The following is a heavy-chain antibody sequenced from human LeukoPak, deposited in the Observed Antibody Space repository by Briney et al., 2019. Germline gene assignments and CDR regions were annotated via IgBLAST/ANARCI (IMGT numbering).Heavy chain of an antibody. D-gene: IGHD2-21*02. J-gene: IGHJ4*02. CDR1: GGSISSSTYY. CDR3: ARSPTYCGGDCYVDY. V-gene: IGHV4-39*07. CDR2: IFYSGNT. Sequence: SETLSLTCTVSGGSISSSTYYWGWIRQPPGKGLEWIGSIFYSGNTLYNPSLKSRVTVSVDTSRNQFSLKLTSVTAADTAVYYCARSPTYCGGDCYVDYWGQGTLVTVSS.